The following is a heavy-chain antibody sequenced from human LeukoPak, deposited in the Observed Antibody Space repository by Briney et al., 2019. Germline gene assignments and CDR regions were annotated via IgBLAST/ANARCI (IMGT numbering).Heavy chain of an antibody. Sequence: GGSLRLSCAASGFTFSSYSMNWVRQAPGKGLEWVSSISSSSSYIYYADSVKGRFTISRDNAKNSLYLQMNSLRAEDTAVYFCAKRGVVIRVFLVGFHKGAYYFDSWGQGALVTVSS. CDR3: AKRGVVIRVFLVGFHKGAYYFDS. J-gene: IGHJ4*02. CDR1: GFTFSSYS. V-gene: IGHV3-21*04. D-gene: IGHD3-10*01. CDR2: ISSSSSYI.